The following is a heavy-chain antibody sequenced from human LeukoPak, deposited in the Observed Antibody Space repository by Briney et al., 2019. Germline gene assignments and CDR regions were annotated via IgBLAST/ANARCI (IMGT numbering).Heavy chain of an antibody. V-gene: IGHV3-11*01. D-gene: IGHD1-26*01. CDR3: ARRSIGGSYYNWFDP. Sequence: GGSLRLSCAASGFTFSDYYMSWIRQAPGKGLEWVSYISSSGSTIYYAVSVKGRFTISRDNAKNSLYLQMNSLRAEDTAVYYCARRSIGGSYYNWFDPWGQGTLVTVSS. J-gene: IGHJ5*02. CDR1: GFTFSDYY. CDR2: ISSSGSTI.